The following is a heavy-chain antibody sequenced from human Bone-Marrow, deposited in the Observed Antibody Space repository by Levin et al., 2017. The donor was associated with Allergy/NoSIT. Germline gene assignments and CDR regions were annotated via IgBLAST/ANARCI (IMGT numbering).Heavy chain of an antibody. J-gene: IGHJ5*02. CDR3: ARHGLERRRSVWFDP. V-gene: IGHV4-59*08. CDR2: IYYSGST. Sequence: GSLRLSCTVSGGSISSYYWSWIRQPPGKGLEWIGYIYYSGSTNYNPSLKSRVTISVDTSKNQFSLKLSSVTAADTAVYYCARHGLERRRSVWFDPWGQGTLVTVSS. D-gene: IGHD1-1*01. CDR1: GGSISSYY.